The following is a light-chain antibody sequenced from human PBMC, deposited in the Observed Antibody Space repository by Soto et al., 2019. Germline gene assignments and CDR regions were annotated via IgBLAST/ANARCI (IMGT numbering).Light chain of an antibody. CDR1: QTLTSNY. CDR3: QQDSDSMLT. J-gene: IGKJ4*01. V-gene: IGKV3-20*01. Sequence: EIVLTQSPATLSLSPGERATLSCRASQTLTSNYLAWYQQKPGQAPRLLIHGAASRATGIPDRFSGSGSGADFHLTLSRLEPEDFAVDYCQQDSDSMLTFGGGTKVEIK. CDR2: GAA.